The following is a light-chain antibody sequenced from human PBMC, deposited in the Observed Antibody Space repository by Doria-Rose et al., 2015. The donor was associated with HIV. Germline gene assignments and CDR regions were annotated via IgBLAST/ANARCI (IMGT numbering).Light chain of an antibody. CDR3: HQYGTSWT. V-gene: IGKV3-20*01. CDR2: DGS. J-gene: IGKJ1*01. CDR1: QSFSSTY. Sequence: TQSPGTLSLSPGERATLSCRASQSFSSTYLAWYQQKPGQAHSLLIYDGSTRATGIPDRFGASGSGTDFTLTINRLEPEDFALYYCHQYGTSWTFGQGTKVEI.